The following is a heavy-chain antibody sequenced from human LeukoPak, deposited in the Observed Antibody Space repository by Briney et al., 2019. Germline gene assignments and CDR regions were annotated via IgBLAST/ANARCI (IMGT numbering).Heavy chain of an antibody. V-gene: IGHV4-38-2*01. CDR2: IYHSGST. Sequence: SETLSLTCAVSGYSISSGYYWGWIRQPPGKGLEWIGTIYHSGSTYYNPSLKSRVTISVDTSKNQFSLKLSSVTAADTAVYYCARPTSITMIGGAFDIWGQGTMVTVSS. CDR3: ARPTSITMIGGAFDI. J-gene: IGHJ3*02. D-gene: IGHD3-22*01. CDR1: GYSISSGYY.